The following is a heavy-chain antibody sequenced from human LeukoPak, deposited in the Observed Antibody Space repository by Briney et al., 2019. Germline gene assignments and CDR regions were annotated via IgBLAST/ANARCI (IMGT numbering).Heavy chain of an antibody. J-gene: IGHJ6*02. D-gene: IGHD3-3*01. CDR1: GFTIGYA. Sequence: PGGSLRLSCATSGFTIGYAMSWVRQAPGKGLEWVSSLSGGGGSTYYADSVKGRFTISRDKSKNTLYLQMNSLRAEDTAVYYCAKDEYYDFWSGYFTLGGYYYYYGMDVWGQGTTVTVSS. CDR2: LSGGGGST. V-gene: IGHV3-23*01. CDR3: AKDEYYDFWSGYFTLGGYYYYYGMDV.